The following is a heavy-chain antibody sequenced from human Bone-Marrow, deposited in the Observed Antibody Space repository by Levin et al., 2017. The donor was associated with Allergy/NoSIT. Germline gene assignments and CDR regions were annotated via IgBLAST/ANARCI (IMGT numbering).Heavy chain of an antibody. CDR3: AKYSASGDTYDI. J-gene: IGHJ3*02. Sequence: SGGSLRLSCKGSGYSFTTYRITWVRQMPGKGLEWMGRIDPSDSFPNYSPSFQGHVTFSADKSITTAYLQWSSLKASDTAMYYCAKYSASGDTYDIWGQGTMVTVSS. CDR1: GYSFTTYR. CDR2: IDPSDSFP. D-gene: IGHD2/OR15-2a*01. V-gene: IGHV5-10-1*01.